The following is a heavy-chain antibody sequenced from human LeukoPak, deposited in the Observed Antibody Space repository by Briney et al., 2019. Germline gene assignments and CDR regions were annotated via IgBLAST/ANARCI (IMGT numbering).Heavy chain of an antibody. CDR2: INHSGST. Sequence: SETLSLTCTVSGYSISSGYYWGWIRQPPGKGLEWIGEINHSGSTNYNPSLKSRVTISVDTSKNQFSLKLSSVTAADTAVYYCARGYGRRFDYWGQGTLVTVSS. J-gene: IGHJ4*02. CDR3: ARGYGRRFDY. CDR1: GYSISSGYY. D-gene: IGHD4-17*01. V-gene: IGHV4-38-2*02.